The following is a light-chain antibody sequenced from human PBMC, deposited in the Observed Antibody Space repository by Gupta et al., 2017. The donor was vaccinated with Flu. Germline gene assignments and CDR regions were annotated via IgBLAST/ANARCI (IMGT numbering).Light chain of an antibody. CDR3: QQDGSSPQT. J-gene: IGKJ1*01. V-gene: IGKV3-20*01. CDR1: QSIRSSQ. Sequence: EIVLTQSPGTLSLSPGERATLSCRANQSIRSSQLAWYQQEPGQAPRLLIYGASSRATGIPDSFSGSGSGTDFTLTISRLEPEDFAVYYCQQDGSSPQTFGRGTKVEV. CDR2: GAS.